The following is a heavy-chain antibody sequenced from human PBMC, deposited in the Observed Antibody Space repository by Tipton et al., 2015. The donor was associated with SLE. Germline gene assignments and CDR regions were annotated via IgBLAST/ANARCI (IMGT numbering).Heavy chain of an antibody. V-gene: IGHV4-59*12. CDR2: IYYSGST. CDR3: ARVGLGSGDGFDI. CDR1: GGSISSYY. D-gene: IGHD7-27*01. J-gene: IGHJ3*02. Sequence: TLSLTCTVSGGSISSYYWSWIRQPPGKGLEWIGYIYYSGSTNYNPSLKSRVTISVDSFENQFSLKLSSVTAADTAMYYCARVGLGSGDGFDIWGQGTMVTVSS.